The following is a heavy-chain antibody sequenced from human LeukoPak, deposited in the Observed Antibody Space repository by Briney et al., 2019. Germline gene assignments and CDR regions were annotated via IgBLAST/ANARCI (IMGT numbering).Heavy chain of an antibody. CDR3: ASPPYYYGSGSYSRDFDY. Sequence: GGSLRLSCAASGFTFSSYAMSWVRQAPGKGLEWVAAISGSGGGTYYADSVKGRFTISRDNSKNTLYLQMNSLRAEDKAVYYCASPPYYYGSGSYSRDFDYWGQGTLVTVSS. D-gene: IGHD3-10*01. CDR1: GFTFSSYA. CDR2: ISGSGGGT. V-gene: IGHV3-23*01. J-gene: IGHJ4*02.